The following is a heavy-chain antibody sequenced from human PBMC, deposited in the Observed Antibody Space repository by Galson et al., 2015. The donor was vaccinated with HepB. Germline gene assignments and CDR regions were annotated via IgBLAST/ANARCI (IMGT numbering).Heavy chain of an antibody. CDR1: GYTFTSYG. CDR3: ARDRAFDWLSNYYYMDV. V-gene: IGHV1-18*01. J-gene: IGHJ6*03. Sequence: SVKVSCKASGYTFTSYGISWARQAPGQGLEWMGWISAYNGNTNYAQKLQGRVTMTTDTSTSTAYMELRSLRSDDTAVYYCARDRAFDWLSNYYYMDVWGKGTTVTVSS. CDR2: ISAYNGNT. D-gene: IGHD3-9*01.